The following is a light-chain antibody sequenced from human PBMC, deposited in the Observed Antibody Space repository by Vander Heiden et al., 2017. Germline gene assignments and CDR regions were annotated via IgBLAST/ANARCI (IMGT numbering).Light chain of an antibody. V-gene: IGLV2-11*01. CDR2: DVT. Sequence: QSALTQPRPVSGSPGQSVTISCTGTSSNVGGYNFVSWFQQHPGKAPKLMIYDVTKRPSGVPDRFSGSKSGNTASLTISGLQADDEADYYCCSYAGGYIYVFGTGTKVTVL. CDR3: CSYAGGYIYV. J-gene: IGLJ1*01. CDR1: SSNVGGYNF.